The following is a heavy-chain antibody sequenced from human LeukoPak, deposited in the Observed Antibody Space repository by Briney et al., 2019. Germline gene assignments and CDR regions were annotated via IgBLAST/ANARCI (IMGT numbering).Heavy chain of an antibody. CDR1: EFSVGSNY. CDR2: IYSGGST. V-gene: IGHV3-66*01. Sequence: GGSLRLSCAASEFSVGSNYMTWVRQAPGKGLEWVSLIYSGGSTYYADSVKGRFTISRDNAKNSLYLQMNSLRAEDTAVYYCARDGVRDGLYFDYWGQGTLVTVSS. J-gene: IGHJ4*02. D-gene: IGHD5-24*01. CDR3: ARDGVRDGLYFDY.